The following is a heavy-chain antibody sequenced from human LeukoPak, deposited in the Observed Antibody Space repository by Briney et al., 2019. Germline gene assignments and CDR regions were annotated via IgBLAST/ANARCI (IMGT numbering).Heavy chain of an antibody. Sequence: GASVKVSCKASGYTFTGYYMHWVRQAPGQGLEWMGWINPNSGGTNYAQKFQGRVTMTRDTSISTAYMELSRLRSDDTAVYYCARDPSPSPVVTYFDYWGQGTLVTVSS. J-gene: IGHJ4*02. CDR3: ARDPSPSPVVTYFDY. D-gene: IGHD2-21*02. CDR2: INPNSGGT. V-gene: IGHV1-2*02. CDR1: GYTFTGYY.